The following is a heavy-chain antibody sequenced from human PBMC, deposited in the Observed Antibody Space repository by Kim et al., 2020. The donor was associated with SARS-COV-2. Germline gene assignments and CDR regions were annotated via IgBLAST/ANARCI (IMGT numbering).Heavy chain of an antibody. V-gene: IGHV4-59*01. Sequence: SETLSLTCTISGGSISSYYWSWIRQPPGRGLEWIGYIYYTGSISYNPSLKSRVTILLDTSKNQFSLKLNSVTAADTAVYYCARGAYIGSYHFDHWGQGTLVTVSS. J-gene: IGHJ4*02. CDR1: GGSISSYY. CDR2: IYYTGSI. D-gene: IGHD1-26*01. CDR3: ARGAYIGSYHFDH.